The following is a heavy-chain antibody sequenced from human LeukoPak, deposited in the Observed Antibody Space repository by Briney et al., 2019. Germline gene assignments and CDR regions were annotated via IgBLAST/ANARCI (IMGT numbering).Heavy chain of an antibody. Sequence: GGSLRLSCAASGFDFSSNWMHWVRHTPGQGLVWVSRIKGDGISTNYADSVKGRFTISRDIAKNTLYLQMNSLRAEDTGVYYCAKDHYWSIDYWGRGTLVTVSS. V-gene: IGHV3-74*01. CDR3: AKDHYWSIDY. CDR2: IKGDGIST. D-gene: IGHD3-3*01. CDR1: GFDFSSNW. J-gene: IGHJ4*02.